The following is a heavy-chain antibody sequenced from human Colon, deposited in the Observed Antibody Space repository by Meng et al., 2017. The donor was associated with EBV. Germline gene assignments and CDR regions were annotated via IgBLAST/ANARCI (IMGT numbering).Heavy chain of an antibody. D-gene: IGHD6-19*01. J-gene: IGHJ4*02. Sequence: LQGVGPGLGKTSETLSPICSVSGGYVSSGNYYWNWIRQHPGKGLEWIGYIYNTGNTNYNPSLKSRLTITIDTSKNQFSLNLNSVTAADTAVYYCARETHNSGWSKIDSWGQGTLVTVSS. CDR2: IYNTGNT. V-gene: IGHV4-61*01. CDR1: GGYVSSGNYY. CDR3: ARETHNSGWSKIDS.